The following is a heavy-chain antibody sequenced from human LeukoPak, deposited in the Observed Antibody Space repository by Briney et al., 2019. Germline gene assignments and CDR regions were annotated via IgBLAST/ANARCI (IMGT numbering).Heavy chain of an antibody. J-gene: IGHJ6*03. D-gene: IGHD5-18*01. CDR1: GYTFISYY. CDR3: ARTISYGYSYYYYYMDV. V-gene: IGHV1-46*01. CDR2: INPSGGST. Sequence: ASVKVSCKASGYTFISYYIHWVRQAPGQGLEWMGIINPSGGSTSYAQKFQGRVTMTRDTSTRTVYMQLSSLRSEDTAVYYCARTISYGYSYYYYYMDVWGKGTTVTVSS.